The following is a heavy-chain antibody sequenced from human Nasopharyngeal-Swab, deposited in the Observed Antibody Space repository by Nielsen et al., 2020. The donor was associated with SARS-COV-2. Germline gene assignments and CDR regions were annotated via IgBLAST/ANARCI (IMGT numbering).Heavy chain of an antibody. J-gene: IGHJ6*03. V-gene: IGHV3-48*03. CDR1: GFTFIAFG. Sequence: GESLKISCAASGFTFIAFGMNWVRQAPGKGLEWVSHISNSAKTIYYADSVKGRCTISRDTATNSLYLQMDRLRVEDTAVYYCAREGSGSTYYMDVWGKGTTVSVYS. CDR3: AREGSGSTYYMDV. CDR2: ISNSAKTI.